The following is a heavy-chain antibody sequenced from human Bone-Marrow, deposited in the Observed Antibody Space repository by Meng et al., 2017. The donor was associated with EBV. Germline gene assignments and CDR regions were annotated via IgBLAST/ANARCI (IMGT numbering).Heavy chain of an antibody. CDR1: GASISSGGYY. D-gene: IGHD6-19*01. Sequence: VQLNESGPGLVKSSQTLSLTCAVSGASISSGGYYWSWIRQPPGKGLEWIGYIYYNGSTFYNPSLKSRLTISVDTSKNQFSLKLSSVTAADTAFYYCARGGAVAGTFDYWGQGTLVTVSS. CDR3: ARGGAVAGTFDY. CDR2: IYYNGST. J-gene: IGHJ4*02. V-gene: IGHV4-30-4*01.